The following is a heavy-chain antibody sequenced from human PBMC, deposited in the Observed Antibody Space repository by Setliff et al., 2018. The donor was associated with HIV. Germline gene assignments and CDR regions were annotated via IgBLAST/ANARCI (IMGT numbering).Heavy chain of an antibody. D-gene: IGHD2-8*02. J-gene: IGHJ4*01. V-gene: IGHV1-3*01. CDR2: INVGSGDT. CDR1: GYTSTTYS. CDR3: ARGALLAAFDFDH. Sequence: ASVKVSCKASGYTSTTYSLHWVRQAPGQSLEWMGWINVGSGDTKYSQDFQGRLSLTRDTSANTVYMELSSLTSDDTAVYFCARGALLAAFDFDHWGHGTLVTVSS.